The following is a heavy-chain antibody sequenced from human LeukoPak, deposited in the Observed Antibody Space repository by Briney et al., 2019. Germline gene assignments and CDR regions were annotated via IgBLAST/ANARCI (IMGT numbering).Heavy chain of an antibody. V-gene: IGHV3-23*01. CDR1: GFTFSSYA. CDR3: AKDRASDSGGFQVFDY. Sequence: GGSLRLSCAASGFTFSSYAMSWVRQAPGKGLEWVSAISGGGGNTYYADSVKGRFTISRDNAKNSLYLQMNSLRAEDTALYYCAKDRASDSGGFQVFDYWGQGTLVTVSS. CDR2: ISGGGGNT. D-gene: IGHD1-26*01. J-gene: IGHJ4*02.